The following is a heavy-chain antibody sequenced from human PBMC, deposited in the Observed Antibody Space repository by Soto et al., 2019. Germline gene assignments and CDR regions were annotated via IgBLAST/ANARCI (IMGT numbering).Heavy chain of an antibody. CDR3: ARSLDSSGFAYFQH. D-gene: IGHD3-22*01. CDR1: GFTFSDYY. J-gene: IGHJ1*01. Sequence: VGSLRLSCAASGFTFSDYYMSWIRQAPGKGLEWVSYISSSGSTIYYADSVKGRFTISRDNAKNSLYLQMNSLRAEDTAVYYCARSLDSSGFAYFQHWGQGTLVPSPQ. CDR2: ISSSGSTI. V-gene: IGHV3-11*01.